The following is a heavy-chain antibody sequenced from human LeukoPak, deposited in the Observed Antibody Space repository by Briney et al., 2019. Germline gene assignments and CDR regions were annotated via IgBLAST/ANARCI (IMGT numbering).Heavy chain of an antibody. V-gene: IGHV3-23*01. CDR3: AKGSSMILVVISS. Sequence: PGGSLRLSCPASGFTFSSYAMSWVRQAPGKGLEWVSTISGGGSSPYYADSVKGRFTISRDNSKNTLYLQVNSLRAEDTAVYYCAKGSSMILVVISSWGQGTLVTVSS. D-gene: IGHD3-22*01. J-gene: IGHJ4*02. CDR2: ISGGGSSP. CDR1: GFTFSSYA.